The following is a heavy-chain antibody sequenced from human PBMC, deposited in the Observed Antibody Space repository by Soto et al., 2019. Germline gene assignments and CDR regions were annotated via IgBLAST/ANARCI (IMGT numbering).Heavy chain of an antibody. CDR3: ARDSGVGDFDI. CDR1: GFTFSSYS. V-gene: IGHV3-48*01. D-gene: IGHD1-26*01. Sequence: EVQLVESGGGLVQPGGSLRLSCAASGFTFSSYSMNWVRQAPGKGLEWVSYISSSSSTIYYADSVKGRFTISSDNAKNSLYLQMNSLRAEDTAVYYCARDSGVGDFDIWGQGTMVTVSS. CDR2: ISSSSSTI. J-gene: IGHJ3*02.